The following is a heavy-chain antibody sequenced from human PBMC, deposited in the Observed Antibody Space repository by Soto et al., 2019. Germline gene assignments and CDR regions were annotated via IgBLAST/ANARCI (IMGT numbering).Heavy chain of an antibody. CDR3: AKVLRGYSGYTIDYYYYGMDV. Sequence: GGSLRLSCAASGFTFSSYAMSWVRQAPGKGLEWVSAISGSGGSTYYADSVKGRFTISRDNSKNTLYLQMNRLRAEDTAVYYCAKVLRGYSGYTIDYYYYGMDVRGKGPTVTVSS. CDR1: GFTFSSYA. V-gene: IGHV3-23*01. D-gene: IGHD5-12*01. CDR2: ISGSGGST. J-gene: IGHJ6*04.